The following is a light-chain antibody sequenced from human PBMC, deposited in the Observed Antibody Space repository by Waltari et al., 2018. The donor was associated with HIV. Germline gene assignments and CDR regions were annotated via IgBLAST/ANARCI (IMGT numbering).Light chain of an antibody. Sequence: VLTQSPGPLSLSPGAIATLSCRASQSRGTDYLPWYHQKPGQAHRLLIYHAYSRATGIPDRFSGSGSGTDFTLTISGLEPDDFAVYYCQYYGTSFTFGGGTKVEIK. V-gene: IGKV3-20*01. CDR3: QYYGTSFT. CDR1: QSRGTDY. J-gene: IGKJ4*01. CDR2: HAY.